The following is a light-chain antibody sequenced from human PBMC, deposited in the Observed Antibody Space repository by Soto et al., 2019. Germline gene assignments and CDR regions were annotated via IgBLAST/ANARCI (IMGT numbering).Light chain of an antibody. V-gene: IGKV1-9*01. Sequence: IQLTQSPSSLSASVGDRVTITCRASQGISGYLAWYQQKPGKAPKLLIYAASTLQSGIPSRFSGSGSGTDFTFTISSLQPEDFATYYCQQLNSYPPWTFGQGTKLEIK. CDR2: AAS. CDR3: QQLNSYPPWT. CDR1: QGISGY. J-gene: IGKJ1*01.